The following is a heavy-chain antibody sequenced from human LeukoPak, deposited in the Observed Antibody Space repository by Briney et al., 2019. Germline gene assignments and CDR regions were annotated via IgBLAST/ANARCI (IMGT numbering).Heavy chain of an antibody. J-gene: IGHJ4*02. CDR3: ARSPYGSGWYGPFDY. V-gene: IGHV1-69*13. CDR1: GGTFSSYA. Sequence: SVKVSCKASGGTFSSYAISWVRQAPGQGLEWMGGIIPIFGTANYAQKFQGRVTITADESTSTAYVELSSLRSEDTAVYYCARSPYGSGWYGPFDYWGQGTLVTVSS. D-gene: IGHD6-19*01. CDR2: IIPIFGTA.